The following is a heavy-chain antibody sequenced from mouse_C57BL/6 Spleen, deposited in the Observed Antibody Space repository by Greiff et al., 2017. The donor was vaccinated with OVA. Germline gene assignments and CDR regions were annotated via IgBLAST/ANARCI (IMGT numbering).Heavy chain of an antibody. CDR1: GYTFTSYW. D-gene: IGHD1-1*01. Sequence: QVQLQQPGAELVKPGASVKLSCKASGYTFTSYWMHWVKQRPGQGLEWIGMIHPNSGSTNYNEKFKSKATLTVDKSSSTAYMQLSSLTSEDSAVCYCAREYYYGSSYYAMDYWGQGTSVTVAS. CDR3: AREYYYGSSYYAMDY. V-gene: IGHV1-64*01. CDR2: IHPNSGST. J-gene: IGHJ4*01.